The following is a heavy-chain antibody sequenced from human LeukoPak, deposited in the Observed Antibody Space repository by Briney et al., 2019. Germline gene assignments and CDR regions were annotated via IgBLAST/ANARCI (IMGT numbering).Heavy chain of an antibody. CDR1: GYTFTNYG. CDR3: ARDFVGVCSGGSCYLDAFDI. V-gene: IGHV1-18*01. D-gene: IGHD2-15*01. J-gene: IGHJ3*02. Sequence: ASVKVSCKASGYTFTNYGVSWVRQAPGQGLEWMGWISAYNGNTNYAQKLQGRVTMTTDTSTSTAYMELRSPRSDDTAVYYCARDFVGVCSGGSCYLDAFDIWGQGTMVTVSS. CDR2: ISAYNGNT.